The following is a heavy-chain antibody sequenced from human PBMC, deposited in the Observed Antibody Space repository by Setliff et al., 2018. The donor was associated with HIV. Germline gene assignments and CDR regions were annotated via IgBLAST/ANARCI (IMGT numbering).Heavy chain of an antibody. J-gene: IGHJ6*02. CDR1: GYTFSGYY. V-gene: IGHV1-2*06. D-gene: IGHD3-10*01. CDR3: ARNFGLSPSGKYYYYYGMDI. Sequence: SSVKVSCKASGYTFSGYYLHWVRQAPGQGLQWMGRINPKSGGTHYAQKFQGRVTMTRDTSINAAYMELRSLRSDDTAVYYCARNFGLSPSGKYYYYYGMDIWGQGTTVTVSS. CDR2: INPKSGGT.